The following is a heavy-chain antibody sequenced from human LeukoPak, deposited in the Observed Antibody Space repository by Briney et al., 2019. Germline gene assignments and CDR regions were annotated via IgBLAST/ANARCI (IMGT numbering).Heavy chain of an antibody. CDR2: IYTNGST. J-gene: IGHJ4*02. D-gene: IGHD2-2*01. CDR3: ARHRRRYCSSTSCHVNRYFDY. CDR1: GGSISSGSYY. Sequence: SETLSPTCTVSGGSISSGSYYWSWIRQPAGKGLEWIGRIYTNGSTNYNPSLKSRVTISVDTSKNQFSLKLSSVTAADTAVYYCARHRRRYCSSTSCHVNRYFDYWGQGTLVTASS. V-gene: IGHV4-61*02.